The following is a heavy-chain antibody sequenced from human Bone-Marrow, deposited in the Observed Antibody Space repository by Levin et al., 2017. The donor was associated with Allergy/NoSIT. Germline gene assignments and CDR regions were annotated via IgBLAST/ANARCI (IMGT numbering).Heavy chain of an antibody. Sequence: LSLTCAASGFNFDDYGMHWVRQAPGKGLEWVSGISWNSGIIDYADSVKGRFTISRDNAKNSLSLQMSSLRAEDTALYFCVKGYCSSTRCAHWYLDFWGRGTLITVSS. CDR1: GFNFDDYG. D-gene: IGHD2-2*01. CDR3: VKGYCSSTRCAHWYLDF. CDR2: ISWNSGII. V-gene: IGHV3-9*01. J-gene: IGHJ2*01.